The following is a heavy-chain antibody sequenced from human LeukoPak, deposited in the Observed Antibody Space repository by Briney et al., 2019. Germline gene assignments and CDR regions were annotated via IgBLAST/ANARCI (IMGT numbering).Heavy chain of an antibody. J-gene: IGHJ4*02. CDR2: ILPSSGGP. D-gene: IGHD4-17*01. CDR1: GYTFTGYY. CDR3: VRKGEKYGDYDY. Sequence: ASVKVSCKASGYTFTGYYLRWVRQAPGQGLEWMGWILPSSGGPYYAQKFQGRITMSRDTSISTAYMELSSLTSDDTAVYYCVRKGEKYGDYDYWGQGALVTVSS. V-gene: IGHV1-2*02.